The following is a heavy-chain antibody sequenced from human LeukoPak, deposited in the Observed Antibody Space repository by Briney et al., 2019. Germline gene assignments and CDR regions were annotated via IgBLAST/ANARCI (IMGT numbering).Heavy chain of an antibody. V-gene: IGHV1-3*03. CDR2: IDAGNENT. Sequence: ASVKVSCKASGYTFSNYPVHWVRQAPGQRLEWMGWIDAGNENTKYSQEFQGRVSIRRDTSATAVYMDLNNLRSEDMAVYYCARVAHYYDSSGFYIWHLAYWGQGPLVTISS. CDR1: GYTFSNYP. D-gene: IGHD3-22*01. J-gene: IGHJ4*02. CDR3: ARVAHYYDSSGFYIWHLAY.